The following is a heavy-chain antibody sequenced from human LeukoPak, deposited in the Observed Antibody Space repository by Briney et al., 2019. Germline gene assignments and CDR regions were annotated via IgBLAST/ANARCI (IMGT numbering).Heavy chain of an antibody. CDR1: GFTFSRYG. CDR2: IRYDGSNK. D-gene: IGHD6-13*01. V-gene: IGHV3-30*02. Sequence: GGSLRLSCAASGFTFSRYGMHWVRQDPGKGLEWVAFIRYDGSNKYYAGSVKGRFTISRDNSKNTLYLQMNSLRAEDTAVYYCAKSFGIAAAGIDYWGQGTLVTVSS. CDR3: AKSFGIAAAGIDY. J-gene: IGHJ4*02.